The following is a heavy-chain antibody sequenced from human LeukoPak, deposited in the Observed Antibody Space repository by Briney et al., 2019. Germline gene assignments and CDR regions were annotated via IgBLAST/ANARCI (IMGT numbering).Heavy chain of an antibody. CDR3: ARTTVTQEIDY. Sequence: PSGTLSLTCGVSGGSISSSKWWSWVRQPPGKGLEWIGYIYYSGSTYYNPSLKSRVTISVDTSKNQFSLKLSSVTAADTAVYYCARTTVTQEIDYWGQGTLVTVSS. J-gene: IGHJ4*02. CDR2: IYYSGST. D-gene: IGHD4-17*01. CDR1: GGSISSSKW. V-gene: IGHV4-4*02.